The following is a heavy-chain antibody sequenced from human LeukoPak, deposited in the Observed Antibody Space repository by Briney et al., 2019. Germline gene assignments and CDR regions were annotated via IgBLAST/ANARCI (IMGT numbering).Heavy chain of an antibody. Sequence: PGGSLRLSCAASGFTFSSSAMHWVRQAPGKGLEWVAVISYDGSNKYYADSVKGRFTISRDNSKNTLYLQMNSLRAEDTAVYYCARDQDQYYASSLVDYWGQGTLVTVSS. CDR3: ARDQDQYYASSLVDY. J-gene: IGHJ4*02. CDR1: GFTFSSSA. D-gene: IGHD2-2*01. V-gene: IGHV3-30-3*01. CDR2: ISYDGSNK.